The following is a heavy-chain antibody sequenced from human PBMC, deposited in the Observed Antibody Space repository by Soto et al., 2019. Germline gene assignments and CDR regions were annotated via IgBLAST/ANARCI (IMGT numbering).Heavy chain of an antibody. V-gene: IGHV3-7*01. Sequence: GSLRLSCAASGFTFSSYWMSWVRQAPGKGLEWVANIKQDGSEKYYVDSVKGRFTISRDNAKNSLYLQMNSLRAEDTAVYYCARGSGSYYNPEPLELAYWGQGTLVTVSS. J-gene: IGHJ4*02. CDR1: GFTFSSYW. CDR2: IKQDGSEK. D-gene: IGHD3-10*01. CDR3: ARGSGSYYNPEPLELAY.